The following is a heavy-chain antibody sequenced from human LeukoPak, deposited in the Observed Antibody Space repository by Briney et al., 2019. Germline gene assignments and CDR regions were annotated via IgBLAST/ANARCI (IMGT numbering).Heavy chain of an antibody. CDR3: ARDGYFAL. J-gene: IGHJ2*01. CDR2: ISAHNGNT. Sequence: GASVKVSCKASGYTFTTHGIAWVRQAPGQGLEWMGWISAHNGNTNYAQSLQGRVTMTTDTSTNTAYMELRSLRSDDTAVYYCARDGYFALWGRGTLVTVSS. CDR1: GYTFTTHG. V-gene: IGHV1-18*01.